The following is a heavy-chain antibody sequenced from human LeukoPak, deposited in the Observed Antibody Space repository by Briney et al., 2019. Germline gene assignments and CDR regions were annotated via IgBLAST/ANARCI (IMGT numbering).Heavy chain of an antibody. D-gene: IGHD3-3*01. V-gene: IGHV3-23*01. Sequence: GGSLRLSCAASGFTFNSYGMSWVRQAPGKGLEWVSAISGSGGSTYYADSVKGRITISRDNSENTLYLELNSLRVDDTAVYYCARSGDQGYYDNSGYKAWGFWGHGTLVTVSS. J-gene: IGHJ4*01. CDR3: ARSGDQGYYDNSGYKAWGF. CDR2: ISGSGGST. CDR1: GFTFNSYG.